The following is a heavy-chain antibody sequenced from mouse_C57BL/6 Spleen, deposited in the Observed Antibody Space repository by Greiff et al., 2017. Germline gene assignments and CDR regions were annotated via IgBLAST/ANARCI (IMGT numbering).Heavy chain of an antibody. CDR3: AREALYDGYFDY. CDR1: GFTFSSYA. D-gene: IGHD2-3*01. V-gene: IGHV5-4*01. Sequence: EVQLVESGGGLVKPGGSLKLSCAASGFTFSSYAMSWVRQTPEKRLEWVATISDGGSYTNYPDNVKGRFTISRDNAKNNLYLQMSHLKSEDTAMYYCAREALYDGYFDYWGQGTTLTVSS. CDR2: ISDGGSYT. J-gene: IGHJ2*01.